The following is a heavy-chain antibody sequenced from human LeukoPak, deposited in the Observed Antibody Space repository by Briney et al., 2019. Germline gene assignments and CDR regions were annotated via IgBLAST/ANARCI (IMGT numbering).Heavy chain of an antibody. D-gene: IGHD6-6*01. J-gene: IGHJ4*02. CDR3: ARGEWSSSPFDY. CDR1: GFTLSDYY. V-gene: IGHV3-11*04. CDR2: ISSSGSTI. Sequence: GGSLRLSCAASGFTLSDYYMSWIRQAPGKGLEWVSYISSSGSTIYYADSVKGRFTISRDNARNSLYLQMNSLRADDTAVYYCARGEWSSSPFDYWGQGTLVTVSS.